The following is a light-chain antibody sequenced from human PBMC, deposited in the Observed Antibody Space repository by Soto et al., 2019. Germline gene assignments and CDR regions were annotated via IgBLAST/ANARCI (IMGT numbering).Light chain of an antibody. CDR1: QGISSY. J-gene: IGKJ4*01. Sequence: DIQMTQSPSSVSASVGDRVTITCRASQGISSYLAWYQQKPGRAPKLLISAASSLQSGVPSRFSGSGSRTDFTLTISSLQPEDFATYYCQQTMTFPLTFGGGTKVEI. CDR3: QQTMTFPLT. V-gene: IGKV1-12*01. CDR2: AAS.